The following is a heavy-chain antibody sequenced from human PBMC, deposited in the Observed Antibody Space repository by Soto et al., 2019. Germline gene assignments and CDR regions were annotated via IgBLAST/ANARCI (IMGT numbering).Heavy chain of an antibody. D-gene: IGHD2-2*01. J-gene: IGHJ6*03. Sequence: GGSLRLSCAASGFTFDDYGMSWVRQAPGKGLEWVSGINWNGGSTGYADSVKGRFTISGDNAKNSLYLQMNSLRAEDTALYHCARVRQNQYYYYMDVWGKGTTVTVSS. CDR2: INWNGGST. CDR3: ARVRQNQYYYYMDV. V-gene: IGHV3-20*01. CDR1: GFTFDDYG.